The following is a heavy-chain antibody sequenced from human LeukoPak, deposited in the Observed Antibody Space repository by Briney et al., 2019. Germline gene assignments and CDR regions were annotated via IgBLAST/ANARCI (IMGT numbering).Heavy chain of an antibody. CDR2: INPSGGST. CDR3: ARDVNYYDSSGYFRRANDAFDI. V-gene: IGHV1-46*01. D-gene: IGHD3-22*01. J-gene: IGHJ3*02. Sequence: GASVKVSCKASGYTFTSYYMHWVRQAPGQGLEWMGIINPSGGSTSYAQKFQGRVTMTRDMSTSTVYMELSSLRSEDTAVYYCARDVNYYDSSGYFRRANDAFDIWGQGTMVTVSS. CDR1: GYTFTSYY.